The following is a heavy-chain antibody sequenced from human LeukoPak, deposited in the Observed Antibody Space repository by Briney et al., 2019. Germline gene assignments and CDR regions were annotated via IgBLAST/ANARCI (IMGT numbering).Heavy chain of an antibody. CDR3: AKDLSGGYPYYFDY. D-gene: IGHD5-12*01. Sequence: GGSLRLSCAASGFTFSSYSMNWVRQGPWKWLEWVASISSSSTYIYYADSVKGRFTISRGNAKNSLYLHMNSLRAEDTAVYYCAKDLSGGYPYYFDYWGQGTLVTVSS. CDR1: GFTFSSYS. V-gene: IGHV3-21*01. CDR2: ISSSSTYI. J-gene: IGHJ4*02.